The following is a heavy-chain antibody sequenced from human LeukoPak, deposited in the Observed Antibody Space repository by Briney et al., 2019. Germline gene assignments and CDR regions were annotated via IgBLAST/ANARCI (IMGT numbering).Heavy chain of an antibody. J-gene: IGHJ6*02. V-gene: IGHV3-48*02. CDR1: GFTFSAYS. Sequence: TGGSLRLSCATSGFTFSAYSMIWVRQTPGKGLECLSYITSSSDSIHYADSVRGRFTVSRDNAKNSLYLQMNSLRDEDTAVYYCARDRDGMDVWGQGTTVTVSS. CDR3: ARDRDGMDV. CDR2: ITSSSDSI.